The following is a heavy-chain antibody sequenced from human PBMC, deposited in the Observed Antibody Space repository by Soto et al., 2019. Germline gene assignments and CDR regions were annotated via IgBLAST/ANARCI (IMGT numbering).Heavy chain of an antibody. CDR2: IYYSGST. D-gene: IGHD3-3*01. V-gene: IGHV4-59*01. CDR3: ARVDDFWSGSAFDI. Sequence: SETLSLTCTVSGGSISSYYWSWIRQPPGKGLEWIGYIYYSGSTNYNPSLKSRVTISVDTSKNQFSLKLSSVTAADTAVYYCARVDDFWSGSAFDIWGQGTMVTVSS. J-gene: IGHJ3*02. CDR1: GGSISSYY.